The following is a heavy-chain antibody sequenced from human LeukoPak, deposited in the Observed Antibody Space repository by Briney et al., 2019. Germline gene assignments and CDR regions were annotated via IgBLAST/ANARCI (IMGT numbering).Heavy chain of an antibody. Sequence: GGSLRLSCTASGFSFSTYAMTWVRQAPGKGLEWISSMSSGSRYIYYADSVRGRFTISRDNTKNSLYLLMNNLRAEDTAIYYCARDRPTGASRVFVVQWGQGTPVSVSS. CDR3: ARDRPTGASRVFVVQ. D-gene: IGHD2-15*01. CDR1: GFSFSTYA. J-gene: IGHJ4*02. V-gene: IGHV3-21*06. CDR2: MSSGSRYI.